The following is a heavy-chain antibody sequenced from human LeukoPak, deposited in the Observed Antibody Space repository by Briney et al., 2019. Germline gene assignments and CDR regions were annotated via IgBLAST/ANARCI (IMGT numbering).Heavy chain of an antibody. J-gene: IGHJ4*02. V-gene: IGHV1-69*13. Sequence: GASVKVSCKASGGTFSSYAISGVRQAPGQGLEWMGGIIPIFGTANYAQKFQGRVTITADESTSTAYMELSSLRSEDTAVYYCARESQYYDFWSGYRPYYFDYWGQGTLVTVSS. CDR2: IIPIFGTA. D-gene: IGHD3-3*01. CDR1: GGTFSSYA. CDR3: ARESQYYDFWSGYRPYYFDY.